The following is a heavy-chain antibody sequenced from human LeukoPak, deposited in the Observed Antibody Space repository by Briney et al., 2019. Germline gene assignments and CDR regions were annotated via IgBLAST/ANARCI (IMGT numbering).Heavy chain of an antibody. CDR1: GGSISTYY. V-gene: IGHV4-59*01. CDR3: ARERCSSTTCYFDY. J-gene: IGHJ4*02. D-gene: IGHD2-2*01. CDR2: IYYSGST. Sequence: SETLSLTCTVSGGSISTYYWSWIRQPPGKGLEWIGYIYYSGSTNYNPSLKSRVTISVDTSKNQFSLKLSSVTAADTAVCYCARERCSSTTCYFDYWGQGTLVTVSS.